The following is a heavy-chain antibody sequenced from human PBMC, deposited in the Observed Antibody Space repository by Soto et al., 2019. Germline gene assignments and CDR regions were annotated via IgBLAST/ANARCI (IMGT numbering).Heavy chain of an antibody. D-gene: IGHD3-3*01. CDR2: INSDGSST. V-gene: IGHV3-74*01. CDR3: ARAPYYDFWSGYSNYYYMDV. CDR1: GFTFSSYW. Sequence: EVQLVESGGGLVQPGGSLRLSCAASGFTFSSYWMHWVRQAPGKGLVWVSRINSDGSSTSYADSVKGRFTISRDNAKNTLYLQMNSLRAEDTAVYYCARAPYYDFWSGYSNYYYMDVWGKGTTVTVSS. J-gene: IGHJ6*03.